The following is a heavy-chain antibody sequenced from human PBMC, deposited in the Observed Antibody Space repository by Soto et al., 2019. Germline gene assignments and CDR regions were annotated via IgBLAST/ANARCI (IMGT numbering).Heavy chain of an antibody. Sequence: EVQLLESGGGLVQPGGSLRLSCAASGFTFSTYALTWVRQAPGKGLEWVSSIGTHADTTYYVDSVKGRFSISRDNSKNTVYLQMSSLSAEDTAVYYCARRYVEVAVNDAFDIWGRGTMVTVSS. J-gene: IGHJ3*02. CDR1: GFTFSTYA. V-gene: IGHV3-23*01. CDR3: ARRYVEVAVNDAFDI. D-gene: IGHD3-16*01. CDR2: IGTHADTT.